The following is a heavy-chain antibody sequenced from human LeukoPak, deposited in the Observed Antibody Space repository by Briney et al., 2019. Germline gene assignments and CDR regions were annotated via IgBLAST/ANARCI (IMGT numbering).Heavy chain of an antibody. CDR2: ISGSGGST. Sequence: GGSLRLSCAASGFNFAEYGMTWVRQGPGKGLEWVSAISGSGGSTYYADSVKGRFTISRDNSKNTLYLQMNSLRAEDTAVYYCAKGAYDYVWGSYRFDYWGQGTLVTVSS. V-gene: IGHV3-23*01. CDR1: GFNFAEYG. J-gene: IGHJ4*02. CDR3: AKGAYDYVWGSYRFDY. D-gene: IGHD3-16*02.